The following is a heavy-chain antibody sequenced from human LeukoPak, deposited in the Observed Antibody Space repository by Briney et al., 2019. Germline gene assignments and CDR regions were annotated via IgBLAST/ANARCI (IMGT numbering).Heavy chain of an antibody. D-gene: IGHD3-22*01. J-gene: IGHJ4*02. CDR2: MNPNSGNT. V-gene: IGHV1-8*01. CDR3: ARASGITVVASNTYYFDY. Sequence: ASVKVSCKASGYTFTSYDINWVRQATGQGLEWMGWMNPNSGNTGYAQKFQGRVTMARNTSISTAYMELSSLRSEDTAVYYCARASGITVVASNTYYFDYWGQGTLVTVSS. CDR1: GYTFTSYD.